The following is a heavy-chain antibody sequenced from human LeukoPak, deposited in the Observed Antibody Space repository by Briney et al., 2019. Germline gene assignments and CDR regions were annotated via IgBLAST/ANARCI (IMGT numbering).Heavy chain of an antibody. CDR2: IIPILGIA. J-gene: IGHJ3*02. D-gene: IGHD6-13*01. Sequence: SVKVSCKASGGTFSSYAISWVRQAPGQGLEWMGRIIPILGIANYAQKFQGRVTITTDESTSTAYMELSSLRSEDTAVYYCARGRWYSSSWYDSFDIWGQGTMVTVSS. CDR1: GGTFSSYA. CDR3: ARGRWYSSSWYDSFDI. V-gene: IGHV1-69*04.